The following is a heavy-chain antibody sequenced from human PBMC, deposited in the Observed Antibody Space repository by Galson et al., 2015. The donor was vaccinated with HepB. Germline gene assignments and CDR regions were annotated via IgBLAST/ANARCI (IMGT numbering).Heavy chain of an antibody. CDR3: AKDAAASSGAGTGGWDY. Sequence: SLRLSCAASGFTFSSYDMTWVRQAPGRGLEWVSFIRSSGDLTFYADSVKGRFTISRDNSKNSLYLQMNSLRTEDTALYYCAKDAAASSGAGTGGWDYWGQGTLVTVSS. CDR1: GFTFSSYD. D-gene: IGHD6-19*01. CDR2: IRSSGDLT. J-gene: IGHJ4*02. V-gene: IGHV3-43*02.